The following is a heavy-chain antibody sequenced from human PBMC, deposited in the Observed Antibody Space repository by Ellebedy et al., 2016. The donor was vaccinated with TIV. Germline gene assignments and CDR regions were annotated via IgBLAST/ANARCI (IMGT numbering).Heavy chain of an antibody. Sequence: GESLKISCAASGFTFSSYGMHWVRQAPGKGLEWVAVIWSDGSNEYYADSVKGRFTISRDNAKDTLHLQMNSGRVEDTAVYYCARAVGSWGTGAPYWGQGTLVSVSS. CDR2: IWSDGSNE. D-gene: IGHD3-16*01. J-gene: IGHJ4*02. CDR1: GFTFSSYG. V-gene: IGHV3-33*08. CDR3: ARAVGSWGTGAPY.